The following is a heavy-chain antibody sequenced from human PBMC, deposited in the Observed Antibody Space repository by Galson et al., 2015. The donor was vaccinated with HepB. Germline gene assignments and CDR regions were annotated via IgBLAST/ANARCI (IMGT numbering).Heavy chain of an antibody. CDR2: MNPYSGNT. J-gene: IGHJ6*02. Sequence: SVTVSCKAVGSTFTDYDINWVRQAAGQGPEWMGWMNPYSGNTGYAQKFQGRVTMTRDTSMSTAYMELSSLRSEDTAVYFCARGWGDYGDYVSYGMDVWGQGATVTVTS. CDR1: GSTFTDYD. V-gene: IGHV1-8*01. CDR3: ARGWGDYGDYVSYGMDV. D-gene: IGHD4-17*01.